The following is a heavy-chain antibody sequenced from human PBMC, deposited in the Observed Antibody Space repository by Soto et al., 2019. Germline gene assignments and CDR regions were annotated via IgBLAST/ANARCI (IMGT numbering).Heavy chain of an antibody. Sequence: GGSLRLSCAASGFTFSSYAMHWVRQAPGKGLEWVAVISYDESNKYYADSVKGRFTISRDNSKNTLYLQMNSLRAEDTAVYYCARHSPIVVEHLFDYWGQGTLVTVSS. CDR2: ISYDESNK. CDR3: ARHSPIVVEHLFDY. CDR1: GFTFSSYA. D-gene: IGHD3-22*01. J-gene: IGHJ4*02. V-gene: IGHV3-30-3*01.